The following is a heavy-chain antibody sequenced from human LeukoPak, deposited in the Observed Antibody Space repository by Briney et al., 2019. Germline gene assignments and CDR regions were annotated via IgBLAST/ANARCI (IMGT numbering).Heavy chain of an antibody. J-gene: IGHJ4*02. D-gene: IGHD5-12*01. V-gene: IGHV3-23*01. CDR2: ISGSGGST. Sequence: GGSLRLSCAASGFTFSSYGMSWVRQAPGKGLEWVSAISGSGGSTYYADSVKGRFTISRENSKNTLYLQMNSLRAEDTAVYYCARDNGYGSFGYWSQGTLVTVSS. CDR3: ARDNGYGSFGY. CDR1: GFTFSSYG.